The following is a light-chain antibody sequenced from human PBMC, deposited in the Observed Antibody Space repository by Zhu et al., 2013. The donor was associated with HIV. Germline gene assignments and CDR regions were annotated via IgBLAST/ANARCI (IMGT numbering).Light chain of an antibody. J-gene: IGLJ3*02. CDR2: SNT. CDR1: SSNIGTNT. CDR3: QSYDSSLSAWV. V-gene: IGLV1-44*01. Sequence: QSVLTQPPSASGTPGQRVTISCSGSSSNIGTNTVNWYQQLPGTAPKLLIYSNTQRPSGVPDRFSGSKSGTSASLAITGLQAEDEADYYCQSYDSSLSAWVFGGGTKLTVL.